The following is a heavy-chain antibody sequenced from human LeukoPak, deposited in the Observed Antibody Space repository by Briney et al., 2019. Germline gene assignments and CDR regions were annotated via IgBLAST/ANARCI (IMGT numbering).Heavy chain of an antibody. CDR3: AKEYCSGGSCYKSWFTNGLDAFDI. V-gene: IGHV3-23*01. D-gene: IGHD2-15*01. CDR2: ISAIGGST. Sequence: PGGSLRLSCAASGFTFSTYAMSWVRQAPGKGLEWVSTISAIGGSTYYADSVKGRFTISRDNSKNTLYLQMNSLRAEDTAVYYCAKEYCSGGSCYKSWFTNGLDAFDIWGQGTMVTVSS. J-gene: IGHJ3*02. CDR1: GFTFSTYA.